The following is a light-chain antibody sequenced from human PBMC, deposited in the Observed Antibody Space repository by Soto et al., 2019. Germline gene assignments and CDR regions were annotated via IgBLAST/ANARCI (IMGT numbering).Light chain of an antibody. CDR1: SSDVGGYNY. V-gene: IGLV2-8*01. CDR3: TSYPRSNNLV. J-gene: IGLJ2*01. Sequence: QSALTQPPSASGSPGQSVTISCTGTSSDVGGYNYVSWYQQHPGKAPKLMIYEVSKRPSGVPDRFSGSKSGNTASLTVSGLQPEHEAHNHFTSYPRSNNLVFGGGTKLTVL. CDR2: EVS.